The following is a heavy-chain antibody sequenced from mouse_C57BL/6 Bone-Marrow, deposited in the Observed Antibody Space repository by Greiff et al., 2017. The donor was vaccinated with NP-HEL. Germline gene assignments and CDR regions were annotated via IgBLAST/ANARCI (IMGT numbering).Heavy chain of an antibody. V-gene: IGHV1-82*01. D-gene: IGHD2-9*01. CDR3: ARPYYGYGFAY. J-gene: IGHJ3*01. CDR2: IYPGDGDT. CDR1: GYAFSSSW. Sequence: QVHVKQSGPELVKPGASVKISCKASGYAFSSSWMNWVKQRPGKGLEWIGRIYPGDGDTNYNGKFKGKATLTADKSSSTAYMQLSSLTSEDSAVYFCARPYYGYGFAYWGQGTLVTVSA.